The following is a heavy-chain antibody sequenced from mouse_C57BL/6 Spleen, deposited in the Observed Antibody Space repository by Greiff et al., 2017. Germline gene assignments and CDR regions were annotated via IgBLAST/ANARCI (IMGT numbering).Heavy chain of an antibody. CDR2: INPNNGGT. CDR3: ARMTIVTTRRWFAY. J-gene: IGHJ3*01. D-gene: IGHD2-5*01. V-gene: IGHV1-26*01. Sequence: EVQLQQSGPELVKPGASVKISCKASGYTFTDYYMNWVKQSHGKSLEWIGDINPNNGGTSYNQKFKGKATLTVDKSSSTAYMELRSLTSEDSAVYYCARMTIVTTRRWFAYWGQGTLVTVSA. CDR1: GYTFTDYY.